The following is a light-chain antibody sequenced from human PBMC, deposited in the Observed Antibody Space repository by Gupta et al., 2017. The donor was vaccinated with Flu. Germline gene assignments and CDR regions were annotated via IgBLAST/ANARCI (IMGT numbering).Light chain of an antibody. CDR2: EVS. J-gene: IGLJ3*02. CDR1: SSDVGGYNY. Sequence: QSALTQPASVSGSPGHSITISCTGTSSDVGGYNYVSWYQQHPGKAPKLMIYEVSNRPSGVSNRFSGSKSGNTASLTISGRQAEDEADYYCSSYTSSSTLVFGGGTKLTVL. CDR3: SSYTSSSTLV. V-gene: IGLV2-14*01.